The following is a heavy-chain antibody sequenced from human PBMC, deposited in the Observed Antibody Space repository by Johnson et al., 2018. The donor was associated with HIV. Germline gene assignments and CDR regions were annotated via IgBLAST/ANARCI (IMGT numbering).Heavy chain of an antibody. Sequence: VQLVESGGGVVQPGRSLRLSCAASGFTFSSYAMSWVRQAPGKGLEWVSAISGSGGSTYYADSVKGRFTISRDNSKNTLYLQMNSLRAEDTAVYYCARGPVMVRGVTDAFDIWGPGTVVTVSS. CDR3: ARGPVMVRGVTDAFDI. CDR1: GFTFSSYA. D-gene: IGHD3-10*01. V-gene: IGHV3-23*04. J-gene: IGHJ3*02. CDR2: ISGSGGST.